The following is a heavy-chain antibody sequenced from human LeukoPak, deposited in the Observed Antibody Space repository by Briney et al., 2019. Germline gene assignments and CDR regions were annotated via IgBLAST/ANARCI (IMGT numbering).Heavy chain of an antibody. CDR3: ARDEYRSRWLHP. D-gene: IGHD5-24*01. CDR2: ITSDGSSK. Sequence: GGSLRLSCAASGFTFSRAYMHWVRQAPGEGLVWVSRITSDGSSKSYADFVKGRFTISRDNAQNSVHLQMNSLRAEDTAVYHCARDEYRSRWLHPWGQGTLVTVTS. CDR1: GFTFSRAY. V-gene: IGHV3-74*01. J-gene: IGHJ5*02.